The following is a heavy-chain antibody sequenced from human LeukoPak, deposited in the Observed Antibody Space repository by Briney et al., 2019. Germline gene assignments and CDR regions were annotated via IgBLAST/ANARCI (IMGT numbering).Heavy chain of an antibody. CDR3: ARDREQLAPYGWFDP. Sequence: GGSLRLSCAASGFTFSSYWMHWVRQAPGKGLVWVSRINTDGSSTSYADSVKGRFTISIDNAKNTLYLQMNSLRAEDTAVYYCARDREQLAPYGWFDPWGQGTLVTVSS. V-gene: IGHV3-74*01. J-gene: IGHJ5*02. D-gene: IGHD6-13*01. CDR1: GFTFSSYW. CDR2: INTDGSST.